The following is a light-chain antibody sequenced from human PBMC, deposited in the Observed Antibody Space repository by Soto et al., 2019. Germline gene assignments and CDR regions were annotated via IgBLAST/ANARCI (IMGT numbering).Light chain of an antibody. Sequence: QSVLTQLRSVSGSPGQSVTISCTGTSSDVGGYNYVSWYQQHPGKAPKLMIYDVSKRPSGVPDRFSGSKSGNTASLTISGLQAEDEADYYCCSYAGSYIVFGGGTKVTGL. CDR2: DVS. V-gene: IGLV2-11*01. CDR3: CSYAGSYIV. CDR1: SSDVGGYNY. J-gene: IGLJ2*01.